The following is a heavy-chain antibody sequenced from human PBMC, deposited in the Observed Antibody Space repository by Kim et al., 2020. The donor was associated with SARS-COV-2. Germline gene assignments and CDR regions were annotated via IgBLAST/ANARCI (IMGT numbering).Heavy chain of an antibody. CDR2: FDPEDGET. Sequence: ASVKVSCKVSGYTLTELSMHWVRQAPGKGLEWMGGFDPEDGETIYAQKFQGRVTMTEDTSTDTAYMXLSSLRSEDTAVYYCATARLRSGSYYGTLDYWGQGXXVTVSS. CDR3: ATARLRSGSYYGTLDY. V-gene: IGHV1-24*01. D-gene: IGHD1-26*01. J-gene: IGHJ4*02. CDR1: GYTLTELS.